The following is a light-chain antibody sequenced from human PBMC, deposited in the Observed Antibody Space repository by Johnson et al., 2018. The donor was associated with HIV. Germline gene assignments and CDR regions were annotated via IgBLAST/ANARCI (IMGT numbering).Light chain of an antibody. CDR1: SCDIGNNY. CDR3: GTWDTRLSAGHV. CDR2: DNN. V-gene: IGLV1-51*01. Sequence: QSVLSQPPSVSAAPGQKVTISCSGSSCDIGNNYVSCHQQFPGTAPKLLIYDNNKRSSGIPDRISGSKSGTSATLGITGLHTGYEADYDCGTWDTRLSAGHVFGTGTKVTVL. J-gene: IGLJ1*01.